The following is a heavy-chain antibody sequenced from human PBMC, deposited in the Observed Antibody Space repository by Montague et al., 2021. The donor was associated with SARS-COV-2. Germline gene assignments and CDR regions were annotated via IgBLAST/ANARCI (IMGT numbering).Heavy chain of an antibody. J-gene: IGHJ3*02. V-gene: IGHV4-39*01. CDR3: ASLCMVRGVCPLVGAFDX. CDR1: FFSLISILYY. CDR2: IFYSGIT. Sequence: LSLPFPFSFFSLISILYYFCFIRHPPVNFLYCIWNIFYSGITYYHPSLNLRVTLSTYTSNNQFSLKLNSVTAADTAVYYCASLCMVRGVCPLVGAFDXWGKGTMVKVSS. D-gene: IGHD3-10*01.